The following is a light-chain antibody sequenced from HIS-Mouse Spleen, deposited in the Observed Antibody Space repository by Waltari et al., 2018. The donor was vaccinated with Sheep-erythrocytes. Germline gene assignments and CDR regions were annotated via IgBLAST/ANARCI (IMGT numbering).Light chain of an antibody. CDR2: LGS. Sequence: DIVMTQSPLSLPVTPGEPASISFRSSQSLLHSNGYNYLDWYLQKPGPSPQLLIYLGSNRASGVPDRFSGSGSGTDFTLKISRVEAEDVGVYYCMQALQTPWTFGQGTKVEIK. CDR1: QSLLHSNGYNY. V-gene: IGKV2-28*01. CDR3: MQALQTPWT. J-gene: IGKJ1*01.